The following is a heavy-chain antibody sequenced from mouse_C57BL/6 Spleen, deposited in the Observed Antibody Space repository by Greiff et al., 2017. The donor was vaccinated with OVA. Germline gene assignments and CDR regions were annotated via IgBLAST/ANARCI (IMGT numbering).Heavy chain of an antibody. CDR1: GFTFSDYG. D-gene: IGHD1-1*01. CDR3: ARNYGGYYAMDY. CDR2: ISSGSSTI. Sequence: DVKLVESGGGLVKPGGSLKLSCAASGFTFSDYGMHWVRQAPEKGLEWVAYISSGSSTIYYADTVKGRFTISRDNAKNTLFLQMTSLRSEDTAMYYCARNYGGYYAMDYWGQGTSVTVSS. J-gene: IGHJ4*01. V-gene: IGHV5-17*01.